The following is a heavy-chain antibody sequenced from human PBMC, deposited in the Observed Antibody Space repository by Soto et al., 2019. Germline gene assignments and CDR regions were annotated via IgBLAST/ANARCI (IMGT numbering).Heavy chain of an antibody. Sequence: QVQLVQSGAEVKKPGASVKVSCKASGYSFTTYGISWVRQAPGQGLEWMGWISTYNGDTDYAQSLQGRVIMTTDTSTTTAYMALRSLRSDDTAVYYFAREGSRPYYYYGMDVWGQGTTVTVSS. CDR1: GYSFTTYG. V-gene: IGHV1-18*01. D-gene: IGHD2-15*01. CDR2: ISTYNGDT. J-gene: IGHJ6*02. CDR3: AREGSRPYYYYGMDV.